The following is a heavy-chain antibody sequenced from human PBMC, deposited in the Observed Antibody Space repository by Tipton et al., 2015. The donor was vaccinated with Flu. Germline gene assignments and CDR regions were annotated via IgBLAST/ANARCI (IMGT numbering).Heavy chain of an antibody. CDR1: GYTFTSYG. J-gene: IGHJ4*02. Sequence: QLVQSGAEVKKPGASVKVSCKASGYTFTSYGFTWVRQAPGQGLEWMGWISAYNGNTNYAQKLQGRVTMTTDTSTSTAYVEVRSLRSDDSAVYYCARGCGILWFGESFDFWGQGTLVTVSS. V-gene: IGHV1-18*01. CDR3: ARGCGILWFGESFDF. D-gene: IGHD3-10*01. CDR2: ISAYNGNT.